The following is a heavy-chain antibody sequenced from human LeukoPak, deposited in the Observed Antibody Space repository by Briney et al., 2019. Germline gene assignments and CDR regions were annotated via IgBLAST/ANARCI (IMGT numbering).Heavy chain of an antibody. CDR2: IYYSGST. J-gene: IGHJ3*02. Sequence: PSETLSLTCTVSGGSISSSSYYWGWIRQPPGKGLEWIGSIYYSGSTYYNPSLKSRVTISVDTSKNQFSLKLSSVTAADTAVYYCARHHKSCGWYPRFGAFDIWGQGTMVTVSS. CDR1: GGSISSSSYY. D-gene: IGHD6-19*01. CDR3: ARHHKSCGWYPRFGAFDI. V-gene: IGHV4-39*01.